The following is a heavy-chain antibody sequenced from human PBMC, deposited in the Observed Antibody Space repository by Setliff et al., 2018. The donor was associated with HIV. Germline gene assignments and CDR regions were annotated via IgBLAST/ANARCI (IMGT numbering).Heavy chain of an antibody. V-gene: IGHV3-48*01. D-gene: IGHD3-9*01. CDR1: GHTFNKYG. Sequence: GGSLRLSCAGYGHTFNKYGMNWVRQAPGKGLEWVSYISSVSGSTIYYADSVKGRFTISRDNSNNTLFLQMNSLRPEDTAVYYCAREDVMTGYSFDYWGQGTLVTVSS. CDR2: ISSVSGSTI. J-gene: IGHJ4*02. CDR3: AREDVMTGYSFDY.